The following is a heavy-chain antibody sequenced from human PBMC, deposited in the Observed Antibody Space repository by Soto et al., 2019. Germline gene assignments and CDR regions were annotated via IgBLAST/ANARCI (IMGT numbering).Heavy chain of an antibody. CDR3: ARLKQDYAVA. Sequence: QVQLVQSGAEVKKPGASVKVSCKASGYTFTSYDIKWVRPATGQGLEWMGWMNTNSGNTDYAQKFQGRVTMTRNTSISTAYMELSSLRSEATAVYYCARLKQDYAVAWGQGTLVTVSS. CDR2: MNTNSGNT. V-gene: IGHV1-8*01. CDR1: GYTFTSYD. J-gene: IGHJ5*02. D-gene: IGHD3-16*01.